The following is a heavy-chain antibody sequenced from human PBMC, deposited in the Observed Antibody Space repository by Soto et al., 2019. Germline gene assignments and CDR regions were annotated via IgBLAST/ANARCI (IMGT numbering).Heavy chain of an antibody. CDR2: IYYRGST. CDR1: GVSISSDY. Sequence: SETLSLTCTVSGVSISSDYWSWIRRPPGKGLEWIGYIYYRGSTNYNPSLKSRVSISVDRSKNQFSLKLSSVTAADTAVYFCARQGVELTTIWANWFDPWGQGTLVTVSS. D-gene: IGHD4-4*01. CDR3: ARQGVELTTIWANWFDP. V-gene: IGHV4-59*01. J-gene: IGHJ5*02.